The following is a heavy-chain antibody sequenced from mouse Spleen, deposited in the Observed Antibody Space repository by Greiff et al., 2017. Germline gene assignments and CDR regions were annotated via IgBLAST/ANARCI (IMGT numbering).Heavy chain of an antibody. CDR1: GFTFSSSG. CDR2: ISSGSSTI. V-gene: IGHV5-17*02. J-gene: IGHJ2*01. CDR3: ARAEGDFDC. Sequence: EVQVVESGGGLVQPGGSRKLSCAASGFTFSSSGMHWVRQAPEKGLEWVAYISSGSSTIYYADTVKGRFTISRDNPKNTLFLQMTSLRSEDTAMYYCARAEGDFDCWGQGTTLTVSS.